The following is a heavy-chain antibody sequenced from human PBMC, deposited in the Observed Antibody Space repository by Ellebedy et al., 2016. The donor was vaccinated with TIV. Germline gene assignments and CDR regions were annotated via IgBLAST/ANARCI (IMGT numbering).Heavy chain of an antibody. CDR2: IYYTGST. D-gene: IGHD3-10*01. CDR1: GGSISSYY. V-gene: IGHV4-59*01. CDR3: ASGPNYYFFDY. Sequence: MPSETLSLTCTVSGGSISSYYWSWIRQPPGKGLEWIGYIYYTGSTNYNPSLKSRVTISVDTSKNQFSLKLSSVTAADTAVYYCASGPNYYFFDYWGQGTQVTVSS. J-gene: IGHJ4*02.